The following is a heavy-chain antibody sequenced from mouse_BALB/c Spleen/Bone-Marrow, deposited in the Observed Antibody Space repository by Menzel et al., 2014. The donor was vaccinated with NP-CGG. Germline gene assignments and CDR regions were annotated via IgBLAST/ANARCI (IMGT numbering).Heavy chain of an antibody. V-gene: IGHV5-6-3*01. CDR1: GFTFSSYG. CDR3: ARVSYYAMDY. CDR2: INSNGGST. J-gene: IGHJ4*01. Sequence: EVKVEESGRGLVQPGGSLKLSCAASGFTFSSYGMSWVRQTPDKRLELVATINSNGGSTYYPDSVKGRFTISRDNAKNTLYLQMSSLKSEDTAMYYCARVSYYAMDYWGQGTSVTVSS.